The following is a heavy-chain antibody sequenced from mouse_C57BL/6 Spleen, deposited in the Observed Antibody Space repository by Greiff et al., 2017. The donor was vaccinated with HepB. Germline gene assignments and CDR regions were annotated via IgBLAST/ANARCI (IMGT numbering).Heavy chain of an antibody. CDR3: ARSEDDDNYYAMDY. CDR1: GYTFTSYW. J-gene: IGHJ4*01. V-gene: IGHV1-59*01. CDR2: IDPSDSYT. D-gene: IGHD2-12*01. Sequence: VQLQQPGAELVRPGTSVKLSCKASGYTFTSYWMHWVKQRPGQGLEWIGVIDPSDSYTNYNQKFKGKATLTVDTSSSTAYMQLSSLTSEDSAVYYCARSEDDDNYYAMDYWGQGTSVTVSS.